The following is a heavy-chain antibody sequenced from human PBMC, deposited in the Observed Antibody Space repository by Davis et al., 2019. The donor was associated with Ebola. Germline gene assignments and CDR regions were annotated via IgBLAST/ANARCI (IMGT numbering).Heavy chain of an antibody. J-gene: IGHJ4*02. CDR2: IIPNSGGT. Sequence: ASVKVSCKASGGTFSSYAISWVRQAPGQGLEWMGGIIPNSGGTNYAQKLQGRVTMTTDTSTSTAYMELRSLRSDDTAVYYCARDLGITIFGLGGYWGQGTLVTVSS. CDR3: ARDLGITIFGLGGY. CDR1: GGTFSSYA. V-gene: IGHV1-18*01. D-gene: IGHD3-3*01.